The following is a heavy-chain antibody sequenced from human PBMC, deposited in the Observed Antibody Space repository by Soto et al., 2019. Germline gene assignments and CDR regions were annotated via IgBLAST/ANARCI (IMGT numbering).Heavy chain of an antibody. D-gene: IGHD4-17*01. CDR1: GFSLSTSGVG. J-gene: IGHJ3*02. CDR2: IYWDDDK. V-gene: IGHV2-5*02. CDR3: AHFTVTTYDAFDI. Sequence: QITLKESGPPLVKPTQTLTLTCTFSGFSLSTSGVGVGWIRQPPGKALEWLALIYWDDDKRYSPSLKSRITNNKDTSKNQVVLTVTNMDPVHTATYYCAHFTVTTYDAFDICGQGTMVTVSS.